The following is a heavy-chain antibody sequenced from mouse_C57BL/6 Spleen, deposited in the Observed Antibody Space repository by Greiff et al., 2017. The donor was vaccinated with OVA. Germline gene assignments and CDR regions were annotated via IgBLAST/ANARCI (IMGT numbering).Heavy chain of an antibody. D-gene: IGHD1-1*01. J-gene: IGHJ2*01. CDR3: ARHGGITTVVAPFDY. Sequence: EVQGVESGGDLVKPGGSLKLSCAASGFTFSSYGMSWVRQTPDKRLEWVATISSGGSYTYYPDSVKGRFTISRDNAKNTLYLQMSSLKSEDTAMYYCARHGGITTVVAPFDYWGQGTTLTVSS. V-gene: IGHV5-6*01. CDR2: ISSGGSYT. CDR1: GFTFSSYG.